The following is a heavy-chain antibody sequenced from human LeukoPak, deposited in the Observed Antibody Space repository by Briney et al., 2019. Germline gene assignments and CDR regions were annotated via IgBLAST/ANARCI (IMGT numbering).Heavy chain of an antibody. CDR1: GGSFSGYY. Sequence: SETLSLTCAVYGGSFSGYYWSWIRQPPGKGLEWIGYISYSGSTYYNPSLKSRLTISVDTSKNQFSLKLSSVTAADTAVYYCARGANTPRFNWFDPWGQGTLVTVSS. CDR3: ARGANTPRFNWFDP. CDR2: ISYSGST. V-gene: IGHV4-34*09. D-gene: IGHD3-3*01. J-gene: IGHJ5*02.